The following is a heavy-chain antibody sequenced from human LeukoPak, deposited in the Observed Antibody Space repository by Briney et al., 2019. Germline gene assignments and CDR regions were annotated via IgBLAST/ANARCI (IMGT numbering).Heavy chain of an antibody. D-gene: IGHD6-13*01. CDR3: ARRDEQQLYNDY. V-gene: IGHV4-31*03. CDR2: IYYSGST. Sequence: SETLSLTCTVSGGSISSGGYYWSWIRQHPGKGLEWIGYIYYSGSTYYNPSLKSRVTISVDTSKNQFSLKLSSVTAADTAVYYCARRDEQQLYNDYWGQGTLVTVSS. CDR1: GGSISSGGYY. J-gene: IGHJ4*02.